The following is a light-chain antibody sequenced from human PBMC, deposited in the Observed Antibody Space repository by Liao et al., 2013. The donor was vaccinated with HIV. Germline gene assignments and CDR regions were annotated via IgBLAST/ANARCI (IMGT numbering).Light chain of an antibody. V-gene: IGLV3-1*01. CDR2: DDM. Sequence: SYELTQPPSVSVSPGQTATISCSGQNLGDKHASWYQQKPGQSPVLVIYDDMKRPSGIPERFSGSNSGNTATLTISGTQAMDEADYYCQAWDSSTYVFGPGTRVTVL. CDR1: NLGDKH. J-gene: IGLJ1*01. CDR3: QAWDSSTYV.